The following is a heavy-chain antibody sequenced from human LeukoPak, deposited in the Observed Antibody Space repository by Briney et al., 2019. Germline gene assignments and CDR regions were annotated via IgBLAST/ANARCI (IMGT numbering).Heavy chain of an antibody. J-gene: IGHJ4*02. V-gene: IGHV4-34*01. CDR2: ISHSGST. Sequence: SETLSLTCAVYGGSFSGYYLSWIRQPPGKGLEWIGDISHSGSTTYNPSLKSRVTISEDTSKSLFSLQLSSVTAADTSLYYCARVEVGGTGEKDCWGQGTLVTVSS. CDR3: ARVEVGGTGEKDC. D-gene: IGHD1-26*01. CDR1: GGSFSGYY.